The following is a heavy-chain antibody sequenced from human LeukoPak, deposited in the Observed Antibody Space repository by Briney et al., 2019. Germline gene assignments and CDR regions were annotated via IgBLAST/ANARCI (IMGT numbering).Heavy chain of an antibody. CDR2: IIAIFGTA. J-gene: IGHJ2*01. CDR1: GGTFNSYA. V-gene: IGHV1-69*05. Sequence: SVKVSCKVTGGTFNSYAISWVRQAPGQGLEWMGGIIAIFGTANYAQKLQGRVTITTDESTSTAYMELSSLRSEDTAVYYCAREEVYGGNSGWYFDLWGRGTLVTVSS. CDR3: AREEVYGGNSGWYFDL. D-gene: IGHD4-23*01.